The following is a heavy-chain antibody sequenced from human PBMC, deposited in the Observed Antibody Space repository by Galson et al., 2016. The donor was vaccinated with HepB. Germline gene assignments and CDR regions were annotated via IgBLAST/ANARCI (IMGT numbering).Heavy chain of an antibody. J-gene: IGHJ4*02. CDR1: TFSVSDDY. CDR2: IGRDGDT. CDR3: ARGSDVGSF. V-gene: IGHV3-66*01. D-gene: IGHD1-26*01. Sequence: SLRLSCAASTFSVSDDYMNWVRQAPGKGLEWVSLIGRDGDTYYADSVRDRFIISRDNSKNTLYLQMHSLRAEDTAVYSCARGSDVGSFWGQGTLVTVSS.